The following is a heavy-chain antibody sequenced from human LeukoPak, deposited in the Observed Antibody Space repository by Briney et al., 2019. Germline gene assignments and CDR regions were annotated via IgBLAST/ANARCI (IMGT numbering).Heavy chain of an antibody. CDR3: ARWYYDSSGYRYFDY. J-gene: IGHJ4*02. CDR1: GVSISTYY. V-gene: IGHV4-59*12. Sequence: SETLSLTCTVSGVSISTYYWTWIRQPPGKGLEWIGNIDYSGNTKYNPSLKSRVTISVDTSKNHFSLKLSSVTAAVTAVYYCARWYYDSSGYRYFDYWGQGTPVIVSS. CDR2: IDYSGNT. D-gene: IGHD3-22*01.